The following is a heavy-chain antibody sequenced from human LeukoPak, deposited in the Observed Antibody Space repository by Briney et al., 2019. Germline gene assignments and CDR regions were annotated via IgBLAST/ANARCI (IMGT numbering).Heavy chain of an antibody. J-gene: IGHJ4*02. V-gene: IGHV4-34*01. Sequence: SETLSLTCAVYGGSFSGYYWSWIRQPPGKGLEWIGEINHSGSTNYNPSLKSRVTISVDTSKIQFSLKLSSVTAADTAVYYCARDRIAVAGYFDYWGQGTLVTVSS. CDR3: ARDRIAVAGYFDY. CDR2: INHSGST. D-gene: IGHD6-19*01. CDR1: GGSFSGYY.